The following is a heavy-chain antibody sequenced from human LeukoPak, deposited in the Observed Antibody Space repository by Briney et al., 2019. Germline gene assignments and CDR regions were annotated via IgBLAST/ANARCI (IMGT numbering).Heavy chain of an antibody. D-gene: IGHD6-25*01. CDR2: ISYDGSNK. J-gene: IGHJ4*02. V-gene: IGHV3-30-3*01. CDR1: GFTFSSYA. Sequence: GGSLRLFCVASGFTFSSYAMHWVRQAPGKGLEWVAVISYDGSNKYYADSVKGRFTISRDISKNTLYLQRNSRRAEDTAVYYCARSSGWTFDYWGQGTLVTVSS. CDR3: ARSSGWTFDY.